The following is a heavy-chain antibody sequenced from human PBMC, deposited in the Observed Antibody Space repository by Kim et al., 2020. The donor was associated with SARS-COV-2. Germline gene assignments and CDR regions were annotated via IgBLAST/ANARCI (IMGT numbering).Heavy chain of an antibody. CDR1: GYSFSDYN. D-gene: IGHD2-8*01. V-gene: IGHV1-3*01. CDR2: INSGAGNT. J-gene: IGHJ4*02. Sequence: ASVKVSCKASGYSFSDYNIHWVRQAPGQTPECMGWINSGAGNTYYSRRFQGRVTFTRDTSARTAYMELSSLTFEDTAVYYCARGGAGLIFWGQGTLVTVSS. CDR3: ARGGAGLIF.